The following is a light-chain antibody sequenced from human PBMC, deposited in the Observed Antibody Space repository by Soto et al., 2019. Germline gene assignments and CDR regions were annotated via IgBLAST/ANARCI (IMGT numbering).Light chain of an antibody. CDR2: AAS. Sequence: DIQMTQSPSSLSASVGDRVTITCRASQSISSYLNWYQQKPGKAPKLLIYAASSLQSGVPSRFSGSGSVTDFTLTISSLQPEDFATYYCQQSYSTHTWTFGQGTKVEIK. CDR3: QQSYSTHTWT. J-gene: IGKJ1*01. V-gene: IGKV1-39*01. CDR1: QSISSY.